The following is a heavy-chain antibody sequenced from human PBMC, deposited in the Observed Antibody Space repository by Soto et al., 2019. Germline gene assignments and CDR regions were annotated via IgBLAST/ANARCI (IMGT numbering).Heavy chain of an antibody. CDR2: ISYDGSNK. CDR3: AKDWASMEFQQ. Sequence: QVQLVESGGGVVQPGRSLRLSCAASGFTFSSYGMHWVRQAPGKGLEWVAVISYDGSNKYYADSVKGRFTISRDNSKNSLYLQMNSLRAEDTAVYYCAKDWASMEFQQWGQGTLVTVSS. CDR1: GFTFSSYG. V-gene: IGHV3-30*18. J-gene: IGHJ1*01. D-gene: IGHD3-16*01.